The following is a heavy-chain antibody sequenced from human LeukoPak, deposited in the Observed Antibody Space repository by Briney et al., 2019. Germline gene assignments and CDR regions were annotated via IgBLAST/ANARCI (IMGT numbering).Heavy chain of an antibody. V-gene: IGHV3-7*01. Sequence: PGGSLRLSCAASGFTFSSYWMCWVRQAPGKGLEWVASVKEDGSEQYYVDSVRGRFIISRDNAKNSLYLQMSSLRAEDTAVYYCTRQPTTLDGSKFMSTDHWGQGTLVTVSS. CDR3: TRQPTTLDGSKFMSTDH. CDR2: VKEDGSEQ. CDR1: GFTFSSYW. J-gene: IGHJ4*02. D-gene: IGHD5/OR15-5a*01.